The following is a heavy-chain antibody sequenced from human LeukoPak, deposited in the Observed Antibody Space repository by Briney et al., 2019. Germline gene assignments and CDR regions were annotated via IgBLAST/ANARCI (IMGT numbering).Heavy chain of an antibody. J-gene: IGHJ4*02. CDR3: AKGGGEAIFGVVIEDY. D-gene: IGHD3-3*01. CDR2: ISGSGGSA. V-gene: IGHV3-23*01. Sequence: GGSLRLSCAASGFTFSSYAMSWVGQAPGKGLEWVSAISGSGGSAYYADSVKGRFTISRDNSKNTLYLQMNSLRAEDTAVYYCAKGGGEAIFGVVIEDYWGQGTLVTVSS. CDR1: GFTFSSYA.